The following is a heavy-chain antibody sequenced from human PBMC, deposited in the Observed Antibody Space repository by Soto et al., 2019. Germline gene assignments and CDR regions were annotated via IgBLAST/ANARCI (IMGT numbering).Heavy chain of an antibody. CDR3: ARDRPRLDTGFWSGFPDY. Sequence: PGGSLRLSCAASGFTFSSYAMHWVRQAPGKGLEWVAVISYDGSNKYYADSVKGRFTISRDNSKNTLYLQMNSLRAEDTAVYYCARDRPRLDTGFWSGFPDYWGQRTLVTVSS. CDR1: GFTFSSYA. D-gene: IGHD3-3*01. J-gene: IGHJ4*02. CDR2: ISYDGSNK. V-gene: IGHV3-30-3*01.